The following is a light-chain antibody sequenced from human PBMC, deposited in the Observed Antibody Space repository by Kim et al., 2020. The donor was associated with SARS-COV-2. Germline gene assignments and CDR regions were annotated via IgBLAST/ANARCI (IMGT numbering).Light chain of an antibody. J-gene: IGLJ2*01. CDR3: QAWDSSTAV. Sequence: SYELTQPPSVSVSPGQTASITCSGDKLGDKYACWYQQKPGQSPVLVIYQDSKRPSGIPERFSGSNSGNTATLTISGTQAMDEADYYCQAWDSSTAVFGGGTQGNVL. CDR1: KLGDKY. CDR2: QDS. V-gene: IGLV3-1*01.